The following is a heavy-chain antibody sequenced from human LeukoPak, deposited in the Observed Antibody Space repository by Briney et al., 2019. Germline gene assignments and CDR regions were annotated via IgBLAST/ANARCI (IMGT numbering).Heavy chain of an antibody. CDR3: GRDLNRSGYTREGRFDP. CDR1: GYTLTNYY. D-gene: IGHD3-22*01. J-gene: IGHJ5*02. CDR2: INPSGGST. V-gene: IGHV1-46*01. Sequence: VASVKVSCKASGYTLTNYYMHWVRQAPGQGLEWMGIINPSGGSTTYAQKFQGRVTMTRDMSTSTVYMELSSLRSEDTAVYYCGRDLNRSGYTREGRFDPWGQGTLVTVSS.